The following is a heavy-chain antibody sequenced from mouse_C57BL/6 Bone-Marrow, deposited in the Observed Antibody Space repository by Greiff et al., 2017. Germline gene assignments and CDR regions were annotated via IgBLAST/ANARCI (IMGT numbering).Heavy chain of an antibody. Sequence: VQLQQSGAELARPGASVKLSCKASGYTFTSYGISWVKQRTGQGLEWIGEIYPRSGNTYYNAKFKGKATLTADKSSSTAYMELRSLTSEDSAVYFCARSRWLPYAYWGQGTLVTVSA. CDR2: IYPRSGNT. CDR1: GYTFTSYG. J-gene: IGHJ3*01. V-gene: IGHV1-81*01. D-gene: IGHD2-2*01. CDR3: ARSRWLPYAY.